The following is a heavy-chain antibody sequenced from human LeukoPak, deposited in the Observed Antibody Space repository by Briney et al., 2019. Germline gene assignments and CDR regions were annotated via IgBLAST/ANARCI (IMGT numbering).Heavy chain of an antibody. Sequence: GGSLRLSCAASGFTFSSYGMHWVRQAPGKGLEWVAVIWYDGSNKYYADSVKGRFTISRDNSKNTLYLQMNSLSGEDTAVYYCARDGYSYDSSGSMDYYYCMDVWSQGTTVTVSS. CDR1: GFTFSSYG. D-gene: IGHD3-22*01. J-gene: IGHJ6*02. CDR3: ARDGYSYDSSGSMDYYYCMDV. CDR2: IWYDGSNK. V-gene: IGHV3-33*01.